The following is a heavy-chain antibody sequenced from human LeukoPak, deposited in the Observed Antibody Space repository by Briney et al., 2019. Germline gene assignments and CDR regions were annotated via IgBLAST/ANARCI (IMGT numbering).Heavy chain of an antibody. CDR1: GFTLSTYN. V-gene: IGHV3-21*01. D-gene: IGHD3-22*01. CDR3: ARDLSGDSSGFYYGDY. Sequence: GGSLRLSCAASGFTLSTYNMKWVRQAPRKGLEWVSSISTSSSYIYYADSVKGRFTISRDNAENSLYLQMNSLRAEDTAVYYCARDLSGDSSGFYYGDYWGQGTLVTVSS. CDR2: ISTSSSYI. J-gene: IGHJ4*02.